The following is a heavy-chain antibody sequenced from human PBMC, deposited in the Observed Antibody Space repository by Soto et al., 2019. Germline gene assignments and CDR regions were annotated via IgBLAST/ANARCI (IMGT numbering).Heavy chain of an antibody. CDR1: GFTFSSYT. J-gene: IGHJ4*02. Sequence: EVQLLESGGGLVQPGGSLRLSCAASGFTFSSYTMTWVRQAPGKGPEWVSSISGNGESTKYADSVKGRFTISRDNSKNTLYLQINSLRAEDTAVYYCARSRIFMIVVVVPYYFDSWGQGALVTVSS. CDR3: ARSRIFMIVVVVPYYFDS. V-gene: IGHV3-23*01. D-gene: IGHD3-22*01. CDR2: ISGNGEST.